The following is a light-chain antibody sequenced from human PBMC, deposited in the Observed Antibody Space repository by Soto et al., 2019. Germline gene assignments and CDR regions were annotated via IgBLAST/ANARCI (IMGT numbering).Light chain of an antibody. J-gene: IGLJ1*01. Sequence: QSALTQPASVSGSPGQSITISCTGTSSDVGGYNYVSRYQQHPGKAPKLMIFDVSNRPSGVSNRFSGSKSGNTASLTISGLQAEDEADYYCNSYTSSSTLVFGTGTKLTVL. V-gene: IGLV2-14*01. CDR2: DVS. CDR1: SSDVGGYNY. CDR3: NSYTSSSTLV.